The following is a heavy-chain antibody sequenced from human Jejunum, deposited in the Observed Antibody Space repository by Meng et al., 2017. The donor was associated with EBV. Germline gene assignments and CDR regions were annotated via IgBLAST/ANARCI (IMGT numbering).Heavy chain of an antibody. J-gene: IGHJ4*02. CDR1: GGTFSSYV. CDR2: IIPIFGRT. V-gene: IGHV1-69*06. CDR3: ARDQGRDYDSSTYYTH. D-gene: IGHD3-22*01. Sequence: QMELVQAGAEVKRPGSSEKVSCKASGGTFSSYVINWVRQAPGQGLEWMGGIIPIFGRTNYALEFQDRVTITADKFTSTVYMEMSSLKSEDTAVYYCARDQGRDYDSSTYYTHWGRGTLVTVSS.